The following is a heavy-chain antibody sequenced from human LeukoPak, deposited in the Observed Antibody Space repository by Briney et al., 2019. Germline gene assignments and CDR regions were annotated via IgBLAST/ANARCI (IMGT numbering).Heavy chain of an antibody. V-gene: IGHV1-8*01. J-gene: IGHJ6*02. CDR1: GYTFTSYD. D-gene: IGHD2-2*01. CDR3: ARADYCSSTSCYPYYYYYYGMDV. Sequence: ASVKVSCKASGYTFTSYDINWMRQATGQGLEWMGWMDPNSGNTGYAQKFQGRVTMTRNTSISTAYMELSSLRSEDTAVYYCARADYCSSTSCYPYYYYYYGMDVWGQGTTVTVSS. CDR2: MDPNSGNT.